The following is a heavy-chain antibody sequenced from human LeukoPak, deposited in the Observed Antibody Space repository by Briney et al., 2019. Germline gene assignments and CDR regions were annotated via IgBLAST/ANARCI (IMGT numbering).Heavy chain of an antibody. V-gene: IGHV5-51*01. Sequence: GESLKISCKGSGYTFTSYWIGWVRQMPGKGLEWMGIIYPGDSDTRYNPSFQGQVTISADKSINTAYLQWSSLKASDTAIYYCARLSGLLGHFDYWGQGTLVTVSS. J-gene: IGHJ4*02. CDR3: ARLSGLLGHFDY. CDR1: GYTFTSYW. D-gene: IGHD2-21*01. CDR2: IYPGDSDT.